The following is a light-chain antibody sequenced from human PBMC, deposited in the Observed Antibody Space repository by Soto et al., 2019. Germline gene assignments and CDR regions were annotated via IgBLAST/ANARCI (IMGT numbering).Light chain of an antibody. Sequence: EIVMTQSPATLSLSPWERATLSCRASQSVNSNLAWYQQKPGQAPRLLIYGASSRATGIPDRFSGSGSGTEFTLTISSLQSEDFAVYYCQQYSNWPPITFGQGTRLEI. CDR2: GAS. V-gene: IGKV3D-15*01. J-gene: IGKJ5*01. CDR1: QSVNSN. CDR3: QQYSNWPPIT.